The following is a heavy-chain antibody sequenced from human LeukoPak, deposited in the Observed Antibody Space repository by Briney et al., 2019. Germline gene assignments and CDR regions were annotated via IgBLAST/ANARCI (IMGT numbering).Heavy chain of an antibody. CDR1: GFTFSDYY. Sequence: GGSLRLSCAASGFTFSDYYMSWIRQAPGKGLEWVSYISSSGSTIYYADSVKGRFTISRDNAKNSLYLQMNSLKTEDTAVYYCTRVGGVDYGDYYYGMDVWGQGTTVTVSS. CDR2: ISSSGSTI. D-gene: IGHD4-17*01. CDR3: TRVGGVDYGDYYYGMDV. J-gene: IGHJ6*02. V-gene: IGHV3-11*01.